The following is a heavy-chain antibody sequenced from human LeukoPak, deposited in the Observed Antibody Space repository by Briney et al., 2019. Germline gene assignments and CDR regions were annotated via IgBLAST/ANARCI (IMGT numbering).Heavy chain of an antibody. J-gene: IGHJ3*02. Sequence: ASVKVSCKASGYTFTGYYMHWVRQAPGQGLEWMGRINPNSGGTNYAQKFQGRVTMTRDTSISTAYMELSRLRSDDTAVYYCARDHSSGWSHVDAFDIWGQGTMVTVSS. CDR2: INPNSGGT. CDR3: ARDHSSGWSHVDAFDI. D-gene: IGHD6-19*01. CDR1: GYTFTGYY. V-gene: IGHV1-2*06.